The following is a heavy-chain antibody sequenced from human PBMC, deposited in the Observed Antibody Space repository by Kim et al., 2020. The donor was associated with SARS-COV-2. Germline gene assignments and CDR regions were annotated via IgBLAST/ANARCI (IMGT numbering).Heavy chain of an antibody. Sequence: GGSLRLSCAASGFTFSNAWMSWVRQAPGKGLEWVGRIKSKTDGGTTDYAAPVKGRFTISRDDSKNTLYLQMNSLKTEDTAVYYCTTEYSSGWWKNYFDYWGQGTLVTVSS. CDR2: IKSKTDGGTT. CDR3: TTEYSSGWWKNYFDY. V-gene: IGHV3-15*01. CDR1: GFTFSNAW. D-gene: IGHD6-19*01. J-gene: IGHJ4*02.